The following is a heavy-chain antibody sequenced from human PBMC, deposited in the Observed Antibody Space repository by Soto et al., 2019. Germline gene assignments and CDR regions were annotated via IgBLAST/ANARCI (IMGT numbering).Heavy chain of an antibody. D-gene: IGHD3-22*01. CDR3: AREVASYDRSGFFDY. V-gene: IGHV3-30-3*01. Sequence: GGSLRLSCAGSGFIFSNSAFHWVRQAPGKGLEWVALISYDGNNKYYADSVKGRFTISRDNSKNTLYLQMHSLRADDTAVYYCAREVASYDRSGFFDYWGQGALVTASS. CDR1: GFIFSNSA. CDR2: ISYDGNNK. J-gene: IGHJ4*02.